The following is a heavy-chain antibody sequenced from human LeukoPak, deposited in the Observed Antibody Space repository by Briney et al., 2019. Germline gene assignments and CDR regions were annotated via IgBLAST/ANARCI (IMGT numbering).Heavy chain of an antibody. Sequence: GSLRLSCAASGFTFSSYWMSWVRQAPGKGLEWIGEINHSGSTNYNPSLKSRVTISVDTSKNQFSLKLSSVTAADTAVYYCARRRRILGNIVVVPAAALGRYYFDYWGQGTLVTVSS. J-gene: IGHJ4*02. D-gene: IGHD2-2*01. CDR2: INHSGST. CDR1: GFTFSSYW. V-gene: IGHV4-34*01. CDR3: ARRRRILGNIVVVPAAALGRYYFDY.